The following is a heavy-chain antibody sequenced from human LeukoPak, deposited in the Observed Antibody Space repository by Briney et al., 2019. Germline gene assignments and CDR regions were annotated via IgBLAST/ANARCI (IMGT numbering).Heavy chain of an antibody. Sequence: PGGSLRLSCAASRFTFSSYWMHWVRQAPGQGLVWVSRINSDGSSTSYADSVKGRFTISRDNAKNTLYLQMNSLRAEDTAVYYCARMRGSSGWGYYYYYMDVWGKGTAVTISS. D-gene: IGHD6-19*01. CDR2: INSDGSST. CDR3: ARMRGSSGWGYYYYYMDV. J-gene: IGHJ6*03. CDR1: RFTFSSYW. V-gene: IGHV3-74*01.